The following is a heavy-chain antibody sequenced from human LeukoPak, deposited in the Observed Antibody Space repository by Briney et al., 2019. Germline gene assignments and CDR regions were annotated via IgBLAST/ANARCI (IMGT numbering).Heavy chain of an antibody. J-gene: IGHJ4*02. D-gene: IGHD3-22*01. CDR2: ISWNRGSI. CDR1: GFTFYAYG. CDR3: AKDVNYYDSSGPFDY. Sequence: GGSLRLSCAASGFTFYAYGMYWVRQAPGKGLEGVSGISWNRGSIGYADSVKGRFSISRDNAKNSLYLQMNSLRAEDMALYYCAKDVNYYDSSGPFDYWGQGTLVTVSS. V-gene: IGHV3-9*03.